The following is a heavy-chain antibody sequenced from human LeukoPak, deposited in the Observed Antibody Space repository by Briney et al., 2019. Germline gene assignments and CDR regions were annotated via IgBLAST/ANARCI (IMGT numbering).Heavy chain of an antibody. CDR1: GFTFSSYT. D-gene: IGHD1-1*01. CDR2: IAGSSGYI. CDR3: ARESDASNDLDY. Sequence: GGSLRLSCAASGFTFSSYTMNWVRQAPGKGLEWVSSIAGSSGYISYADSVKGRFTISRDNAKKSLYLQMTSLTAEDTTVYYCARESDASNDLDYWGQGTMVPVSS. J-gene: IGHJ4*02. V-gene: IGHV3-21*01.